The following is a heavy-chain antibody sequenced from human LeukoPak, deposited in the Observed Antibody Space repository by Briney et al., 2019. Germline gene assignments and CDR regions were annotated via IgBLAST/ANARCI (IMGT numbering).Heavy chain of an antibody. D-gene: IGHD2-2*01. V-gene: IGHV1-8*03. J-gene: IGHJ4*02. CDR1: GYTFTSYD. CDR3: ARSRGVPAADY. Sequence: ASVKVSCKASGYTFTSYDINWVRQATGQGLEWMGWMNPNSGNTGYAQKFQGRVTITRNTSISTAYMELSSLRSDDTAVYYCARSRGVPAADYWGQGTLVTVSS. CDR2: MNPNSGNT.